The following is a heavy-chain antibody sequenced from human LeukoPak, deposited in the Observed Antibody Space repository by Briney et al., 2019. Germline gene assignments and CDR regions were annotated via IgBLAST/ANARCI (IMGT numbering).Heavy chain of an antibody. CDR2: IYHSGST. Sequence: SETLSLTCAVSGGSISSGGYSWSWIRQPPGKGLEWIGYIYHSGSTYYNPSLKSRVTISVDRSKNQFSLKLSSVTAADTAVYYCARRRHCSGGSCYWSPYYYFDYWGQGTLVTVSS. CDR1: GGSISSGGYS. J-gene: IGHJ4*02. CDR3: ARRRHCSGGSCYWSPYYYFDY. V-gene: IGHV4-30-2*01. D-gene: IGHD2-15*01.